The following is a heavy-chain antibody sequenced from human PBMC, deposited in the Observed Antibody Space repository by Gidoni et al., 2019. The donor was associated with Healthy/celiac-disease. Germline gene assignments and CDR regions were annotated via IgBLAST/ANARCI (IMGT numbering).Heavy chain of an antibody. CDR3: AKAYYDILTGYPSNYYYYYGMDV. D-gene: IGHD3-9*01. J-gene: IGHJ6*04. CDR1: LFTFSIYA. Sequence: SLLPSCATSLFTFSIYALSCVRQAPGKGLEWVSAISGSGGSTYYADSVKGRFTISRDNSKNTLYLQMNSLRAEDTAVYYCAKAYYDILTGYPSNYYYYYGMDVWGKGTTVTVSS. CDR2: ISGSGGST. V-gene: IGHV3-23*01.